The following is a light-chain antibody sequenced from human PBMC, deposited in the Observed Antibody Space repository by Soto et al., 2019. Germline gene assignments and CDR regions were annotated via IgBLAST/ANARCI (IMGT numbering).Light chain of an antibody. V-gene: IGKV3-20*01. CDR3: QQYGGSPRT. J-gene: IGKJ2*01. Sequence: EIVLTQSPGTLSLSPGERATLSCRASQSISNYLAWYQQRPGQSPRLLIYAASSRATGVPDRFSGGGSATDFTLTVSRLAPEDFAVYYCQQYGGSPRTFGQGTKLEIK. CDR1: QSISNY. CDR2: AAS.